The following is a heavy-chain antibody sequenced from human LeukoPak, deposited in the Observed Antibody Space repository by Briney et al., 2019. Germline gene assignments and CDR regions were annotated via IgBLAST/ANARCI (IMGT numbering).Heavy chain of an antibody. CDR2: IRSDGSNE. CDR1: GFTSSSYG. Sequence: GGSLRLSCAASGFTSSSYGMHWVRQAPGTGLEWVAFIRSDGSNEYYTDSVKGRFTISRDNSKNTLYLQLNSLRPEDTAVYYCARGGISASWDPFDYWGQGTLVTVSS. D-gene: IGHD2-2*01. CDR3: ARGGISASWDPFDY. V-gene: IGHV3-30*02. J-gene: IGHJ4*02.